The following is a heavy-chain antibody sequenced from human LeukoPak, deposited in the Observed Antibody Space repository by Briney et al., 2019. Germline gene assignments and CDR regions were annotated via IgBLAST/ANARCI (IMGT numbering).Heavy chain of an antibody. V-gene: IGHV3-21*01. CDR1: GFTFSSYS. CDR2: ISSSGSYV. J-gene: IGHJ4*02. Sequence: GGSLRLSCAASGFTFSSYSMNWVRQAPGKGLEWVSSISSSGSYVYYADSVKGRFTISRDNAKNSLYLQMNSLRAEDTAVYYCARDRATAYCGGDCPGSFDYWGQGTLVTVSS. D-gene: IGHD2-21*02. CDR3: ARDRATAYCGGDCPGSFDY.